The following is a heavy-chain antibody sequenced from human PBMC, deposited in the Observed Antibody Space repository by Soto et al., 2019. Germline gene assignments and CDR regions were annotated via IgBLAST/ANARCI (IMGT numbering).Heavy chain of an antibody. CDR2: ISGSGGST. V-gene: IGHV3-23*01. CDR1: GFTFSSYA. CDR3: AKGGATVTYYWYFDL. J-gene: IGHJ2*01. Sequence: EVQLLESGGGLVQPGGSLRLSCAASGFTFSSYAMSLVRQAPGKGLEWVSAISGSGGSTYYADSVKGRCTISRDHSKNTLYLQMNSLRAEDTAVYYCAKGGATVTYYWYFDLWGRGTLVTVSS. D-gene: IGHD4-17*01.